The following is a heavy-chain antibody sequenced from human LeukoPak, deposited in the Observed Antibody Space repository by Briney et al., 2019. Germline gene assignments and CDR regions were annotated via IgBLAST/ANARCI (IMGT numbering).Heavy chain of an antibody. CDR2: ISADSGHT. V-gene: IGHV1-18*01. D-gene: IGHD1-26*01. J-gene: IGHJ6*02. Sequence: RASVKVSCKASGYTFTSYDIKWVRQAPGQGLEWMGWISADSGHTYYAQNFQHRVTMTTDTSTSTGYMELRSLRSDDTAVYYCASGSYLCGGMDVWGQGTTVTVSS. CDR1: GYTFTSYD. CDR3: ASGSYLCGGMDV.